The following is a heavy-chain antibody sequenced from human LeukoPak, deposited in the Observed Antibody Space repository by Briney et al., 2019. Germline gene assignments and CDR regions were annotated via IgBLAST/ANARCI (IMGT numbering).Heavy chain of an antibody. V-gene: IGHV1-69-2*01. CDR2: VDPEDGET. D-gene: IGHD3-22*01. CDR3: ARVPDSSGYYYPIDY. CDR1: GYTFTDYY. Sequence: GATVKISCKVSGYTFTDYYMHWVQQAPGKGLEWMGLVDPEDGETIYAEKFQGRVTITADTSTDTAYMELSSLRSDDTAVYYCARVPDSSGYYYPIDYWGQGTLVTVSS. J-gene: IGHJ4*02.